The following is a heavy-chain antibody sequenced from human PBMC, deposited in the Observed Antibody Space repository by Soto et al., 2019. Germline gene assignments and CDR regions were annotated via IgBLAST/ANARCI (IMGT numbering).Heavy chain of an antibody. CDR1: GFTFSSYG. J-gene: IGHJ4*02. Sequence: GGSLRLSCAASGFTFSSYGMHWVRQAPGKGLEWVAVISYDGSNKYYADSAKGRFTISRDNSKNTLYLQMNSLRAEDTAVYYCAKVPYCISTSCYTYFDYWGQGTLVTVSS. V-gene: IGHV3-30*18. CDR2: ISYDGSNK. CDR3: AKVPYCISTSCYTYFDY. D-gene: IGHD2-2*02.